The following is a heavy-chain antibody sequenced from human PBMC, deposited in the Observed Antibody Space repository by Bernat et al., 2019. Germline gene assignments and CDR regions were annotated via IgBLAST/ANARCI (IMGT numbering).Heavy chain of an antibody. CDR1: GYTFTGYY. V-gene: IGHV1-2*04. CDR3: ARDLGLRPLDY. Sequence: QVQLVQSGAEVKKPGASVKVSCKASGYTFTGYYMHWVRQAPGQGLEWMGWINPNSGGTNYAQKFQGWVTMTTDTSTSTAYMELRSLRSDDTAVYYCARDLGLRPLDYWGQGTLVTVSS. D-gene: IGHD1-7*01. CDR2: INPNSGGT. J-gene: IGHJ4*02.